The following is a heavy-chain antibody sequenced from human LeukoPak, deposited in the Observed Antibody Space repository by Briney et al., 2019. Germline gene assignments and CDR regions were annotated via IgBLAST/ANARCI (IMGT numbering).Heavy chain of an antibody. Sequence: PSETLSLTCTVSGGSISSYYWSWIRQPPGKGLEWIGYIYYSGSTNYNPSLKSRVTISVDTSKNQFSLKLSSVTAADTAVYYCARVGDKFDYWGRGTLVTVSS. V-gene: IGHV4-59*01. CDR2: IYYSGST. CDR1: GGSISSYY. CDR3: ARVGDKFDY. D-gene: IGHD3-10*01. J-gene: IGHJ4*01.